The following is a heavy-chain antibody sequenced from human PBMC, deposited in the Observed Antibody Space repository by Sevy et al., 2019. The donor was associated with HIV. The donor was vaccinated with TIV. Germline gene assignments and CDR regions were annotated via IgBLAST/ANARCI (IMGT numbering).Heavy chain of an antibody. V-gene: IGHV1-69*04. CDR3: ARDRRDGYNYRYFDY. J-gene: IGHJ4*02. CDR2: IIPILGIA. D-gene: IGHD5-12*01. CDR1: GGTFSSYA. Sequence: ASVKVSCKASGGTFSSYAISWVRQAPGQGLEWMGRIIPILGIANYAQKFQGRVTITADKSTITAYMELSSLRSEDTAVYYCARDRRDGYNYRYFDYWGQGTLVTVSS.